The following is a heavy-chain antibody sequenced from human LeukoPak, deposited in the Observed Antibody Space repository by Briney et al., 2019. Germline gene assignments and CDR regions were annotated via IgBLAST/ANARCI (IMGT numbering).Heavy chain of an antibody. CDR1: GGSISSGDYY. J-gene: IGHJ4*02. V-gene: IGHV4-30-4*08. CDR2: IYRSGSA. Sequence: PSETLSLTCTVSGGSISSGDYYWTWIRQPPGKGLEWIGYIYRSGSAYYNPSLKSRISMSLDTSKNLFSLALSSVTAADTAVYYCARRPRIQFYFDYWGQGSLVTVSS. CDR3: ARRPRIQFYFDY. D-gene: IGHD5-18*01.